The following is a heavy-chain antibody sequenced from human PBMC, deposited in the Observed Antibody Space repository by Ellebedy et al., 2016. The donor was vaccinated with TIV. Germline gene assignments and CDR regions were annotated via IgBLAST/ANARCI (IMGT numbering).Heavy chain of an antibody. J-gene: IGHJ5*02. CDR1: GYTFSGHY. D-gene: IGHD2-15*01. CDR2: ITPPFGTT. CDR3: ARDWPYCSRVSCSPNWFDP. V-gene: IGHV1-69*13. Sequence: AASVQVSCKASGYTFSGHYMNWARQAPGQGLEWMGGITPPFGTTNRAQKFQGRLTITADESTKTAYMELSSLRSDDTAVYYCARDWPYCSRVSCSPNWFDPWGQGTLVTVSS.